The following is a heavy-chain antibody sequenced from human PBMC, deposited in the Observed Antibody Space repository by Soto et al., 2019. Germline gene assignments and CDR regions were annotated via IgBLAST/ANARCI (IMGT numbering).Heavy chain of an antibody. Sequence: KASETLSLTCTVSGGSISSYYWSWIRQPPGKGLEWIGYIYYSGSTNYNPSLKSRVTISVDTSKNQFSLKLSSVTAADTAVYYCARDSGYSSGWSPYYYYYGMDVWGQGTTVTVSS. CDR2: IYYSGST. CDR3: ARDSGYSSGWSPYYYYYGMDV. J-gene: IGHJ6*02. CDR1: GGSISSYY. D-gene: IGHD6-19*01. V-gene: IGHV4-59*01.